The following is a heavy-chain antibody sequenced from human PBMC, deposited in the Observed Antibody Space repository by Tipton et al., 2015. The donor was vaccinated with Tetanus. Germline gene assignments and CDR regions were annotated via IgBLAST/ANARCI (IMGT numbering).Heavy chain of an antibody. CDR1: GGSISSGTFH. CDR2: IYSYNGNT. D-gene: IGHD5/OR15-5a*01. Sequence: GLVKPSETLSLTCTVSGGSISSGTFHWNWIRQPPGKGLEWIGSIYSYNGNTFQNPSLESRVTISLDTSQNQFSLKLRSVTAADTAVYYCARLREIVSRSGWAFDYWGQGILVTVSS. V-gene: IGHV4-39*01. J-gene: IGHJ4*02. CDR3: ARLREIVSRSGWAFDY.